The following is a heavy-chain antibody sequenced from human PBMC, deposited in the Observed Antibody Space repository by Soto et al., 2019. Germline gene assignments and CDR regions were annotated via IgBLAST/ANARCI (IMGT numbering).Heavy chain of an antibody. CDR1: GYTFTSYG. Sequence: ASVKVSCKASGYTFTSYGISWVRQAPGQGLEWMGWISAYNGNTNYAQKLQGRVTMTTDTSTSTAYMELRSLRSDDTAVYYCARDRTGIVVVPAAIDYWGQGTLVTVSS. CDR3: ARDRTGIVVVPAAIDY. CDR2: ISAYNGNT. V-gene: IGHV1-18*01. D-gene: IGHD2-2*01. J-gene: IGHJ4*02.